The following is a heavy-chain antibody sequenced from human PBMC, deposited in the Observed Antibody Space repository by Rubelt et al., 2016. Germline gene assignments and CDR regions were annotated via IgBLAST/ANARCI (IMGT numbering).Heavy chain of an antibody. Sequence: QITLKESGPTLMKPTQTLTLTCTFSGFSLSTSGVAVGWIRQPPGKALEWLTLIFWDDDKRYSPSLKRRLTITKDTSKNQVVLTMTNVDPEDTATYFCARRKAPVSYAFDIWGHGTTVTVSS. CDR1: GFSLSTSGVA. CDR2: IFWDDDK. V-gene: IGHV2-5*02. D-gene: IGHD2-8*01. CDR3: ARRKAPVSYAFDI. J-gene: IGHJ3*02.